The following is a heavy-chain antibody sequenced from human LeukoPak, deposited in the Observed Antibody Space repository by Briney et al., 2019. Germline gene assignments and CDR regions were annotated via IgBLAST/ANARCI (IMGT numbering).Heavy chain of an antibody. D-gene: IGHD3-22*01. V-gene: IGHV3-23*01. J-gene: IGHJ4*02. CDR3: ARVSSYYSRSDY. CDR2: ISTSGGIT. CDR1: GFTFSSYA. Sequence: GGSLRLSCAASGFTFSSYAMSWVRQAPGKGLEWVSAISTSGGITYYADSVKGRFTISRDNSKNTLFLQMNSLKTEDTAVYYCARVSSYYSRSDYWGQGTLVTVSS.